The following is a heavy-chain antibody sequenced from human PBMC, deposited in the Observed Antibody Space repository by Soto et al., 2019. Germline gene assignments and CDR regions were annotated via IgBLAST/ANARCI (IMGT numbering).Heavy chain of an antibody. CDR3: ARGGGTPTVTTTGY. D-gene: IGHD4-17*01. V-gene: IGHV3-30-3*01. CDR1: GFTFSSYA. CDR2: ISYDGSNK. Sequence: QVQLVESGGGVVQPGRSLRVSCAASGFTFSSYAMHWVRQAPGKGLEWVAVISYDGSNKYYADSVKGRFTISRDNSKNTLYLQMNSLRAEDTAVYYCARGGGTPTVTTTGYWGQGTLVTVSS. J-gene: IGHJ4*02.